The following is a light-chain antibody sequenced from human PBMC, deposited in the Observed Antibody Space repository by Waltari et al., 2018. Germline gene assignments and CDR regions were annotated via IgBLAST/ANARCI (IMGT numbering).Light chain of an antibody. CDR3: LQYGSSYT. CDR1: QSGTRK. V-gene: IGKV3-20*01. J-gene: IGKJ2*01. CDR2: GAY. Sequence: EIVLTQSPGTLSLSPGERATLSCRASQSGTRKLAWFQQKPGQAPRLLIYGAYSRTTGVPDRFSGSGSGTDFTLTISRLEPEDFAVYYCLQYGSSYTFGQGTKLEIK.